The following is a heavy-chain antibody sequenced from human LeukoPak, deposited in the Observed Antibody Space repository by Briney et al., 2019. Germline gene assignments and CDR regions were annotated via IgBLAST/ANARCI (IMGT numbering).Heavy chain of an antibody. V-gene: IGHV4-38-2*02. CDR1: GYSISSAYY. Sequence: PSETLSLTCSVSGYSISSAYYWGWIRQPPGKGLEWIGSIYHSGSTYYNPSLKSRVTISLDTSKNQFSLKLSSVTPADTAVYYCARGGYYGSGNDFRFDPWGQGTLVTVSS. CDR2: IYHSGST. CDR3: ARGGYYGSGNDFRFDP. D-gene: IGHD3-10*01. J-gene: IGHJ5*02.